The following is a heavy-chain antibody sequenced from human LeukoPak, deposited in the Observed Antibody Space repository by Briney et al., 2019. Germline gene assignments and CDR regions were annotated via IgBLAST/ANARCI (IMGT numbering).Heavy chain of an antibody. CDR3: ARGSHGEHDS. J-gene: IGHJ5*01. D-gene: IGHD4-17*01. V-gene: IGHV3-23*01. CDR2: ISGSGANT. Sequence: PGGSLRLSCAASGFIFSSYAMSWVRQAPGKGLEWVSGISGSGANTYYADSVKGRFTISRDNSKNTLYLQMNSLRAEDTAVYYCARGSHGEHDSWGQGTLVTVSS. CDR1: GFIFSSYA.